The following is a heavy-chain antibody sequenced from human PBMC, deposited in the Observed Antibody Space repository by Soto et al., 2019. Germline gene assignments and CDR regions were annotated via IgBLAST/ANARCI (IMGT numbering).Heavy chain of an antibody. D-gene: IGHD3-22*01. V-gene: IGHV4-39*01. CDR1: GGSISSSSYY. J-gene: IGHJ4*02. CDR2: IYYSGST. Sequence: ETLSLTCTVSGGSISSSSYYWGWIRQPPGKGLEWIGSIYYSGSTYYNPSLKSRVTISVDTSKNQFSLKLSSVTAADTAVYYCARYYDSSDFYFDYWGQGTLVTVSS. CDR3: ARYYDSSDFYFDY.